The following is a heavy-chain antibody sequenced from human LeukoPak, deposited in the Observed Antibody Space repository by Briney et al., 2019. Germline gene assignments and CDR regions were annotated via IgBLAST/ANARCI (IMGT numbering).Heavy chain of an antibody. CDR2: IYYSGST. V-gene: IGHV4-39*01. Sequence: SETLSLTCTVSDASVSSVGYYWGWIRQPPGKGLEWIGSIYYSGSTYYNPSLKSRVTISVDTSKNQFSLKLSSVTAADTAVYYCASIYYYDSSGYYPYYYYGMDVWGQGTTVTVSS. CDR1: DASVSSVGYY. D-gene: IGHD3-22*01. J-gene: IGHJ6*02. CDR3: ASIYYYDSSGYYPYYYYGMDV.